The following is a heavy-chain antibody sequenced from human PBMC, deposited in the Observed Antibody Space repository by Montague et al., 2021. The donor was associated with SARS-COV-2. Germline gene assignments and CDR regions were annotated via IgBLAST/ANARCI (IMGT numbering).Heavy chain of an antibody. V-gene: IGHV4-38-2*02. CDR2: IYHSGST. CDR1: GYSISTGYY. D-gene: IGHD6-19*01. Sequence: SETLSLTCTVSGYSISTGYYWGWIRQPPGKGLEWFGTIYHSGSTYFNPSLKSRLTISVDTSKNQFSLNLGSVTAADTAVYYCAKVAGSHDTFDIWGRGTMVTVSS. J-gene: IGHJ3*02. CDR3: AKVAGSHDTFDI.